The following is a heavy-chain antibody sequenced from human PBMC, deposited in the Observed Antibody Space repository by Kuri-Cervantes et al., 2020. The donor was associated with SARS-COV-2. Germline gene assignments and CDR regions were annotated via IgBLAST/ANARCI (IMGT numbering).Heavy chain of an antibody. V-gene: IGHV3-48*03. D-gene: IGHD5-18*01. J-gene: IGHJ4*02. Sequence: GGSLRLSCAASGFTFSSYEMNWVRQAPGKGLEWVSYISSSGSTIYYAASVKGRFTISRDNAKNSLYLQMNSLRAEDTAVYYCARGSLYDRQLWFYYWGQGTLVTVSS. CDR1: GFTFSSYE. CDR2: ISSSGSTI. CDR3: ARGSLYDRQLWFYY.